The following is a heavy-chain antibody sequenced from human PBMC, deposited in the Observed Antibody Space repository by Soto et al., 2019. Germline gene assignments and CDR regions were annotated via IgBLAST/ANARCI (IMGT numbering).Heavy chain of an antibody. CDR3: ARDTSTYYDFWSGYYGPYYYYGMDV. J-gene: IGHJ6*02. CDR1: GFTFSDYY. V-gene: IGHV3-7*03. CDR2: IKQDGSEK. D-gene: IGHD3-3*01. Sequence: PGGSLRLSCAASGFTFSDYYMSWIRQAPGKGLEWVANIKQDGSEKYYVDSVKGRFTISRDNAKNSLYLQMNSLRAEDTAVYYCARDTSTYYDFWSGYYGPYYYYGMDVWGQGTTVTVSS.